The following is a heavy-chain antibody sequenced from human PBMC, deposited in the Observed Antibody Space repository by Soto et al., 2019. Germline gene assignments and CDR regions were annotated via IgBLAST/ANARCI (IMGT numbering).Heavy chain of an antibody. J-gene: IGHJ4*02. D-gene: IGHD3-3*01. CDR1: GGTFSSYA. Sequence: GASVEVSCKASGGTFSSYAISWVRQAPGQGLEWMGGIIPIFGTANYAQKFQGRVTMTRNTSISTAYMELSSLRPEDTAVYYCARGRKVRDFWSGYKLIHFDYWGQGTLVTVSS. CDR3: ARGRKVRDFWSGYKLIHFDY. V-gene: IGHV1-69*05. CDR2: IIPIFGTA.